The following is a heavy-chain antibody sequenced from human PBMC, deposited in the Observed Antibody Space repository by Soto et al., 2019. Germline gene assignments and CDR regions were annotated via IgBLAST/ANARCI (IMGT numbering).Heavy chain of an antibody. CDR1: GGSFSGYY. J-gene: IGHJ5*02. Sequence: QVQLQQWGAGLLKPSETLSLTCAVYGGSFSGYYWSWIRQPPGKGLEWTGEINHSGSTNSNPSLKSRVTISVDTSKNQFSLELSSVIAADTAVYYCARGRETQQPESSGGWFDPWGQGTLVTVSS. V-gene: IGHV4-34*01. D-gene: IGHD6-13*01. CDR3: ARGRETQQPESSGGWFDP. CDR2: INHSGST.